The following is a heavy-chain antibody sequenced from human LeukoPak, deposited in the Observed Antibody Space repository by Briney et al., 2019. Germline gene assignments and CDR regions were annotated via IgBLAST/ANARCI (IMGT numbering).Heavy chain of an antibody. V-gene: IGHV4-34*01. CDR3: AREPVLLWFGGHDY. J-gene: IGHJ4*02. CDR1: GGSFSGYY. Sequence: SETLSLTCAVYGGSFSGYYWSWIRQPPGKGLEWIGEINHSGSTNYNQSLKSLVTISVDTSKNQFSLKLSSVTAADTAVYYCAREPVLLWFGGHDYWGQGTLVTVSS. D-gene: IGHD3-10*01. CDR2: INHSGST.